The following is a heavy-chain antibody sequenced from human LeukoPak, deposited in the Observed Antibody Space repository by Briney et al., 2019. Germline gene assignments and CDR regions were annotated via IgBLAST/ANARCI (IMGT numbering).Heavy chain of an antibody. D-gene: IGHD4-17*01. CDR3: ARDFADYGDSRDAFDI. CDR2: IYYSGST. J-gene: IGHJ3*02. Sequence: PSETLSLTCTVSGGSISSGGYYWSWIRQHPGKGLEWIGYIYYSGSTYYNPSLKSRVTISVDTSKNQFSLKLSSVTAADTAVYYCARDFADYGDSRDAFDIWGQGTMATVSS. V-gene: IGHV4-31*03. CDR1: GGSISSGGYY.